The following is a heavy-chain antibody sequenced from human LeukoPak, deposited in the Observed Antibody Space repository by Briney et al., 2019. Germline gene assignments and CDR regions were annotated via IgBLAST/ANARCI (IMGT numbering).Heavy chain of an antibody. CDR2: VDPEDGET. D-gene: IGHD2-2*01. V-gene: IGHV1-69-2*01. CDR3: ATGGYQLLRFDY. CDR1: GYTFTDYY. J-gene: IGHJ4*02. Sequence: ASVKVSCKVSGYTFTDYYMRWVQQAPGKGREWMGLVDPEDGETIYAEKFQGRVTITADTSTDTAYMELSSLRSEDTAVYYCATGGYQLLRFDYWGQGTLVTVSS.